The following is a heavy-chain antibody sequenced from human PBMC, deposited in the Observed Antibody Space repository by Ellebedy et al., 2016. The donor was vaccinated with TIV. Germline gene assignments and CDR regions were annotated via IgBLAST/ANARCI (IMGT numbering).Heavy chain of an antibody. CDR2: IYYSGST. D-gene: IGHD1-26*01. CDR1: GGSISSYY. CDR3: ARSRWDLDAFDI. Sequence: SETLSLTCTVSGGSISSYYWSWIRQPPGKGLEWIGYIYYSGSTNYNPSLKSRVTISVDTSKNQFSLKLSSVTAADTAVYYCARSRWDLDAFDIWGQGTMVTVSS. V-gene: IGHV4-59*01. J-gene: IGHJ3*02.